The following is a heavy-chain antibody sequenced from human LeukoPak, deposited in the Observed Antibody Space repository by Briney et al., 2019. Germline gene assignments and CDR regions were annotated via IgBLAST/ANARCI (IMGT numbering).Heavy chain of an antibody. D-gene: IGHD6-13*01. V-gene: IGHV1-46*01. CDR1: GYTFTSYH. CDR2: INPSGGST. CDR3: ARQNSSWYDFHY. Sequence: VASVKVSCKASGYTFTSYHMHWVRQAPGQGLEWMGIINPSGGSTSYAQKFQGRVTMTRDTSTSTVYMELSSLRSEDTAVYYCARQNSSWYDFHYWGQGTLVTVSS. J-gene: IGHJ4*02.